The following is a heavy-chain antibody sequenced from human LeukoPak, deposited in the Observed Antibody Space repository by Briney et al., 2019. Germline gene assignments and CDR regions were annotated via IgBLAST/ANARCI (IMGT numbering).Heavy chain of an antibody. J-gene: IGHJ3*02. CDR3: ARDRVIQRASDI. D-gene: IGHD5-18*01. V-gene: IGHV4-30-4*01. CDR1: GGSISSGDYY. Sequence: PSETLSLTCTVSGGSISSGDYYWSWIRQPPGKGLEWIGYIYYSGSTYYNPSLKSRVTISVDTSKNQFSLKLSSVTAADTAVYYCARDRVIQRASDIWGQGTMVTVSS. CDR2: IYYSGST.